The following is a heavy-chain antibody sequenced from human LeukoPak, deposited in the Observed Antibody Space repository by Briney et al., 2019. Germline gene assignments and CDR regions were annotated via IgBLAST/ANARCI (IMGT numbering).Heavy chain of an antibody. CDR2: ISSSRSYI. V-gene: IGHV3-21*01. J-gene: IGHJ4*02. Sequence: PGGSLRLSSAASGFTFSSYSMNWIRQAPGKGLEWVSSISSSRSYIYYADSVKGRFTISRDNAKNSLYLQMNSLRAEDTAVYYCARSGWAVIAVAGAIDYWGQGTLVTVSS. CDR1: GFTFSSYS. CDR3: ARSGWAVIAVAGAIDY. D-gene: IGHD6-19*01.